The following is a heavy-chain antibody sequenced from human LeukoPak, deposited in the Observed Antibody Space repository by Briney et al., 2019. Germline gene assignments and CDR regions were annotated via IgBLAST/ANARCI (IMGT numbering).Heavy chain of an antibody. J-gene: IGHJ4*02. D-gene: IGHD3-16*02. CDR1: GYTFTSYG. Sequence: ASVKVSCKASGYTFTSYGISWVRQAPGQGLEWMGWISAYNGNTNYAQKLQGRVTMTTDTSTSTAYMELRSPRSDDTVVYYCARDERVWGSYRPESFDYWGQGTLVTVSS. CDR2: ISAYNGNT. V-gene: IGHV1-18*01. CDR3: ARDERVWGSYRPESFDY.